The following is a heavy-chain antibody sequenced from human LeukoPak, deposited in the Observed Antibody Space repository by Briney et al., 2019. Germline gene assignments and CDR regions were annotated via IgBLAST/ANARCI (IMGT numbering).Heavy chain of an antibody. CDR3: ARDKSAPTIAADGTFDY. CDR2: ISSSSSYI. CDR1: GFTFSSYS. Sequence: PGGSLRLSCAASGFTFSSYSMNWVRQAPGKGLEWVSSISSSSSYIYYADSVKGRFAISRDNAKNSLYLQMNSLRAEDTAVYYCARDKSAPTIAADGTFDYWGQGTLVTVSS. J-gene: IGHJ4*02. V-gene: IGHV3-21*01. D-gene: IGHD6-13*01.